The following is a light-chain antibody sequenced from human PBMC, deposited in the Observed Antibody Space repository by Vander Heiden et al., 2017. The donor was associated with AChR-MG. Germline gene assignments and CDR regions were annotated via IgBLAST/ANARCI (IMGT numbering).Light chain of an antibody. CDR2: DVS. J-gene: IGLJ1*01. CDR1: SSDVGGYNF. CDR3: SSYTSISTHV. V-gene: IGLV2-14*03. Sequence: QSALTQPASVSGSPGQSITISFTGTSSDVGGYNFVSWDQQHPGKAPKLMIYDVSKRPSGVSKRFSGSKSGNTASLTISGLQAEDEADYYCSSYTSISTHVFGTGTKVTVL.